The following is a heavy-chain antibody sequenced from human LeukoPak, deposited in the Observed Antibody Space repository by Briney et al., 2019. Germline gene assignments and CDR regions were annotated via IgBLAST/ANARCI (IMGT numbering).Heavy chain of an antibody. CDR2: IRYDGSHK. D-gene: IGHD3-10*01. CDR3: AKLRCENGSGSYYFDY. J-gene: IGHJ4*02. V-gene: IGHV3-30*02. Sequence: GGPLRLSCAASEFTFSSYGMHWVREAPGKGLKWVAFIRYDGSHKYYADSVKGRFTISRDNSKNTLYLQMNSMRAEDTAVYYCAKLRCENGSGSYYFDYWGQGTLVTVSS. CDR1: EFTFSSYG.